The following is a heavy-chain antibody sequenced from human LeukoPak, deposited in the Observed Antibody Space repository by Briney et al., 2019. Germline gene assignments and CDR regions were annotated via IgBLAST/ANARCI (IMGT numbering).Heavy chain of an antibody. V-gene: IGHV6-1*01. CDR3: GQGGAAKRAFDL. CDR1: GDSVSSKTDI. J-gene: IGHJ3*01. Sequence: SQTLSLTCAISGDSVSSKTDIWHWMRQSPSRGLEWLGRTYYNSKWNKDYAVPVKSRISINPDTSKHPVSLQMNSVTPEDMALCDSGQGGAAKRAFDLWG. D-gene: IGHD2-15*01. CDR2: TYYNSKWNK.